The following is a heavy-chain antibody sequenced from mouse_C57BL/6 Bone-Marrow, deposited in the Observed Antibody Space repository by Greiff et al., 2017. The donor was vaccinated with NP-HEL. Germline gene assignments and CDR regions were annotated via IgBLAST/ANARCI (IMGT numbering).Heavy chain of an antibody. CDR1: GYTFTDYY. D-gene: IGHD5-1-1*01. Sequence: EVQLQQSGPVLVKPGASVKMSCKASGYTFTDYYMNWVKQSHGKSLEWIGVINPYNGGTSYNQKFKGKATLTVDKSSSTAYMELNSLTSEDSAVYYCAREDTAMDYWGQGTSVTVSS. CDR3: AREDTAMDY. CDR2: INPYNGGT. J-gene: IGHJ4*01. V-gene: IGHV1-19*01.